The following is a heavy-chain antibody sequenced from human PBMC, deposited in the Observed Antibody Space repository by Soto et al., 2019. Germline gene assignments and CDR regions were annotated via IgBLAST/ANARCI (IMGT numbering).Heavy chain of an antibody. CDR2: ISGSGGST. Sequence: PGGSLRLSCAASGFTFSSYAMSWVRQAPGKGLEWVSAISGSGGSTYYADSVKGRFTISRDNSKNTLYLQMNSLRAEDTAVYYCAKDLKQWLVSGWFDPWGQGTLVTVSS. V-gene: IGHV3-23*01. D-gene: IGHD6-19*01. J-gene: IGHJ5*02. CDR1: GFTFSSYA. CDR3: AKDLKQWLVSGWFDP.